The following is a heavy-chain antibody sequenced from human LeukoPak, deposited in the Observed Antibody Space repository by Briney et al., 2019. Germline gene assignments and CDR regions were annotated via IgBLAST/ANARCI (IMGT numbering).Heavy chain of an antibody. CDR2: INHSGST. CDR1: GGSFSGYY. J-gene: IGHJ4*02. V-gene: IGHV4-34*01. CDR3: ARGDWARAAASHFRY. Sequence: KPSETLSLTCAVYGGSFSGYYWSWIRQPPGKGLEWIGEINHSGSTNYNPSLKSRVTISVDASKNQFSLKLSSVTAADTAVYYCARGDWARAAASHFRYWGQGTLVTVSS. D-gene: IGHD6-13*01.